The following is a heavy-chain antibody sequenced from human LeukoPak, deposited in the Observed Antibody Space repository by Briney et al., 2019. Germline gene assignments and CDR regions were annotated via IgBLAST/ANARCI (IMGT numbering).Heavy chain of an antibody. V-gene: IGHV3-21*01. CDR3: ARYYYDSSGYLYYYYMDV. D-gene: IGHD3-22*01. J-gene: IGHJ6*03. CDR2: ISSSSSYI. Sequence: GGSLRLSCAASGFTFSSYSMNWVRQAPGKGLEWVSSISSSSSYIYYADSVKGRFTISRDNAKNSLYLQMNSLRAEDTAVYYCARYYYDSSGYLYYYYMDVWGKGTTVTVSS. CDR1: GFTFSSYS.